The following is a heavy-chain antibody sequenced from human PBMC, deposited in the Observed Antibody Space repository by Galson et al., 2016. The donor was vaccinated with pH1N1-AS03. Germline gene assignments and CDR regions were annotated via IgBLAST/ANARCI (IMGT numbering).Heavy chain of an antibody. J-gene: IGHJ3*01. V-gene: IGHV3-30*04. Sequence: SLRLSCAASGITFSSYAMHWVRQAPGKGLEWVAVISYDGSDKYYADSVKGRFTISRDNSKNTLYLQMNSLRADDTAVFYCARDTTAARLLGPVPTWDQGTTVTVSS. CDR1: GITFSSYA. CDR2: ISYDGSDK. CDR3: ARDTTAARLLGPVPT. D-gene: IGHD6-6*01.